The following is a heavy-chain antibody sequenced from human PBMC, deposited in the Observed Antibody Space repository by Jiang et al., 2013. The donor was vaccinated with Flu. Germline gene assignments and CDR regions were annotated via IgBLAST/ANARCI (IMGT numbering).Heavy chain of an antibody. CDR3: ARLNIEYCGNGVCSWFDP. Sequence: SGLVKPSQTLFLTCAVSGDSISIGDYSWTWIRQPPGKGLEWIGYIYHSGHTYYNPSLNSRVSTSVDKTKNQFSLRLSSVTAADTAVYYCARLNIEYCGNGVCSWFDPWGQGTLVTVSS. D-gene: IGHD2-8*01. V-gene: IGHV4-30-2*01. CDR2: IYHSGHT. CDR1: GDSISIGDYS. J-gene: IGHJ5*02.